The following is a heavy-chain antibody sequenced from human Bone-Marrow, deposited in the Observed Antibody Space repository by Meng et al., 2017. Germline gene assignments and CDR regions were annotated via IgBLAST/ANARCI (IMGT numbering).Heavy chain of an antibody. V-gene: IGHV3-15*01. J-gene: IGHJ4*02. CDR3: ATGAAAADH. D-gene: IGHD6-13*01. CDR1: GFSFTDAW. CDR2: IKSNSDGGTT. Sequence: VWYGVGWRRPGGLVCFLFVACGFSFTDAWMGWVRQVPGKGLEWVGRIKSNSDGGTTDYAAPVKGRFTISRDDSKNTLYLQMNSLITEDTAVYFCATGAAAADHWGQGTLVTVSS.